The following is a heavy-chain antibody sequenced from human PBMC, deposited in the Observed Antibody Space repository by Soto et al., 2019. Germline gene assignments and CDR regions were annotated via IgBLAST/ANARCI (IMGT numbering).Heavy chain of an antibody. J-gene: IGHJ3*02. Sequence: GGSLRLSCAASGFTFSSYAMSWVRQAPGKGLEWVSAISGSGGSTYYADSVKGRFTISRDNSKNTLYLQMNSLRAEDTAVYYCAKGYNGHDFWSGYYTGAFDIWGQGTMVTVSS. CDR1: GFTFSSYA. CDR3: AKGYNGHDFWSGYYTGAFDI. V-gene: IGHV3-23*01. D-gene: IGHD3-3*01. CDR2: ISGSGGST.